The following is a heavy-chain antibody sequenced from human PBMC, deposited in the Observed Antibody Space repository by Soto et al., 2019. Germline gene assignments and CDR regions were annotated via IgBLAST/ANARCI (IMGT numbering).Heavy chain of an antibody. CDR3: ARENDTTGHYSWFDP. V-gene: IGHV1-69*13. J-gene: IGHJ5*02. CDR2: FVPMFGSA. D-gene: IGHD3-22*01. CDR1: GTTFDSFS. Sequence: SGKVSRQPSGTTFDSFSFPWGGPAPGQGREWMGGFVPMFGSASIAQRFQGRVRITADASTGTGYMELSDLRSDDSAIYYCARENDTTGHYSWFDPWGPGTLVTVSS.